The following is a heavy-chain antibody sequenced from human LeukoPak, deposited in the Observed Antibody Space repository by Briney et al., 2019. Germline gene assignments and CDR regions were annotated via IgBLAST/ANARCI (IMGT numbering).Heavy chain of an antibody. CDR3: ARVGDFWSGYYPRAWFDP. CDR1: GGAFSSYA. J-gene: IGHJ5*02. D-gene: IGHD3-3*01. CDR2: IIPIFGTA. Sequence: SVKVSCKASGGAFSSYAISWVRQAPGQGLEWMGGIIPIFGTANYAQKFQGRVTITADESTSTAYMELSSLRSEDTAVYYCARVGDFWSGYYPRAWFDPWGQGTLVTVSS. V-gene: IGHV1-69*13.